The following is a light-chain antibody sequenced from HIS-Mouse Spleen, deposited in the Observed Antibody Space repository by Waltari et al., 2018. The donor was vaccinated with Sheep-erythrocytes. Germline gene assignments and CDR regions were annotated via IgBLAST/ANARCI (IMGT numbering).Light chain of an antibody. Sequence: GQRVTISCSVSSSNIGSNTVNWYQQLPGTAPKLLIYSNNQRPSGVPDRFPGSKSGTSASLAISGLQSEDEADYYCAAWDDSLNGVVFGGGTKLTVL. V-gene: IGLV1-44*01. CDR1: SSNIGSNT. CDR2: SNN. J-gene: IGLJ2*01. CDR3: AAWDDSLNGVV.